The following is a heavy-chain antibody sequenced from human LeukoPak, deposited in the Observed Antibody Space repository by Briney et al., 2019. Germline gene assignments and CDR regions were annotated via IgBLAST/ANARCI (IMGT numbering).Heavy chain of an antibody. J-gene: IGHJ4*02. CDR2: ISGSGDST. D-gene: IGHD5-18*01. V-gene: IGHV3-23*01. CDR3: AKGDTTDDTLMVD. CDR1: GFTFSTYA. Sequence: GGSLRLSCAASGFTFSTYAMSWVRQAPGRGLEWVSTISGSGDSTYYADSVKGRFTISRDNSKDTLYLQMNSLRAEDTAVYYCAKGDTTDDTLMVDWGQGTLVTVSS.